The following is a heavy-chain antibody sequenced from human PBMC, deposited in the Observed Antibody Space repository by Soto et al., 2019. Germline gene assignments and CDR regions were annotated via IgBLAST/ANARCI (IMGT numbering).Heavy chain of an antibody. CDR1: GYNFATYW. J-gene: IGHJ3*02. D-gene: IGHD6-13*01. Sequence: GESLKISCEGSGYNFATYWIAWVRQMPGRGLEWMGIIYPGKSKTIYSPSFQGLVTISADKSISTAYLQWSSLKASDTAMYYCASHGTPGIAAAGSVTDAFDIWGQGTMVTVSS. CDR2: IYPGKSKT. CDR3: ASHGTPGIAAAGSVTDAFDI. V-gene: IGHV5-51*01.